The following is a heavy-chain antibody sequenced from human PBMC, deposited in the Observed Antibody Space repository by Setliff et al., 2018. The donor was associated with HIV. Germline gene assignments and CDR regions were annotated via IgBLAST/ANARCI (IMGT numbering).Heavy chain of an antibody. CDR2: IYPSGAT. D-gene: IGHD2-21*02. CDR1: GNSTSTYF. V-gene: IGHV4-4*07. J-gene: IGHJ4*02. CDR3: ARIRGDYFFDY. Sequence: SETLSLTCTVSGNSTSTYFWSWIRQPAGKGLERIGRIYPSGATNYNPSLKSRVTMSVDMSRNQFSLKLSSVTAADTAVYYCARIRGDYFFDYWGQGILVTVSS.